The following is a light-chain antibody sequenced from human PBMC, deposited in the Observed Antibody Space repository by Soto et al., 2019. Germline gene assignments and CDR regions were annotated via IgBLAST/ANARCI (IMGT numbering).Light chain of an antibody. Sequence: EIVLTQSPGTLSLSPGEGATLSCRASQSINSNVLAWYQHKVGQAPRLLIHAASIRATGIPDRFSGSGSGTDFTLTIRRLEPEEFAVYYCQQYGSSPMYSFGQGTKLEIK. CDR2: AAS. J-gene: IGKJ2*03. CDR1: QSINSNV. V-gene: IGKV3-20*01. CDR3: QQYGSSPMYS.